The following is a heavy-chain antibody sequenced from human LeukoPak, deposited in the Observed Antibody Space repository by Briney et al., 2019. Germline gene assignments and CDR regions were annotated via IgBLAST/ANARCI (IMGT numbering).Heavy chain of an antibody. CDR1: GFSFSNYG. V-gene: IGHV3-30*18. CDR2: TSSDGGNK. D-gene: IGHD6-13*01. CDR3: AKDSYSSSWYVIHF. J-gene: IGHJ4*02. Sequence: GRSLRLSCAASGFSFSNYGMHWVRQAPGKGLEWVAVTSSDGGNKYYTDSVEGRFTISRDNSKNTLYLQMNSLRAEDTAVYYCAKDSYSSSWYVIHFWGQGTLVTVSS.